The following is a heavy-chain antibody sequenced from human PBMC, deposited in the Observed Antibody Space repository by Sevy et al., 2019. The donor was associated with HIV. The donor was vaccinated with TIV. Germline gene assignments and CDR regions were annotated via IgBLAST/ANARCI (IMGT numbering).Heavy chain of an antibody. J-gene: IGHJ6*02. Sequence: SETLSLTCTVSGYSISSGYYWGWIRQPPGKGLEWIGSMYHSGPSYYNPSLKSRVTIAVDTSKNQFSLKLRSVTAADTAVYYCTRDSEGREFYYGMDVWGPGTMVTVSS. CDR1: GYSISSGYY. D-gene: IGHD3-10*01. V-gene: IGHV4-38-2*02. CDR3: TRDSEGREFYYGMDV. CDR2: MYHSGPS.